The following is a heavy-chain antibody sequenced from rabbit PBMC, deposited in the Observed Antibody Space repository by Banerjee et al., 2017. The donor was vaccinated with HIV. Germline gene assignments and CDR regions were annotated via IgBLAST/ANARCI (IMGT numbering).Heavy chain of an antibody. CDR2: IYAAKGST. Sequence: QEQLVESGGGLVKPEGSLKLSCTASGFSFSNKAVMCWVRQAPGKGLEWIGIIYAAKGSTDYASWVNGRFTISSDNAQSTVDLKMTSLTAADTATYFCARAIVPWLGLTRLDLWGPGPLVTVS. CDR1: GFSFSNKA. J-gene: IGHJ3*01. CDR3: ARAIVPWLGLTRLDL. D-gene: IGHD4-1*01. V-gene: IGHV1S47*01.